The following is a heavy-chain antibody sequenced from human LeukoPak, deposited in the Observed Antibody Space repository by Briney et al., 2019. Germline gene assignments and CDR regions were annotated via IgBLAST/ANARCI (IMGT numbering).Heavy chain of an antibody. J-gene: IGHJ4*02. V-gene: IGHV3-30*18. D-gene: IGHD3-10*01. CDR2: ISYDGSNK. CDR3: AKEFGRKGSGSYFFDY. CDR1: GFTFSSYG. Sequence: PGRSLGLSCAASGFTFSSYGMHWVRQAPGKGLEWVAVISYDGSNKYYADSVKGRFTISRDNSKNTLYLQMNSLRAEDTAVYYCAKEFGRKGSGSYFFDYWGQGTLVTVSS.